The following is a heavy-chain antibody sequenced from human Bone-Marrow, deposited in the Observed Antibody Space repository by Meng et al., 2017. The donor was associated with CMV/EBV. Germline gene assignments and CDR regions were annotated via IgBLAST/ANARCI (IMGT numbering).Heavy chain of an antibody. D-gene: IGHD3-3*01. Sequence: GGSLRLSCAASGFTFDDYGMSWVRQAPGKGLEWVSGINWNGGSTGYADSVKGRFAISRDNAKNSLYLQMNSLRAEDTAVYYCARGEGGFWSGYSGSNWFDPWGQGTRVTVSS. V-gene: IGHV3-20*04. CDR3: ARGEGGFWSGYSGSNWFDP. J-gene: IGHJ5*02. CDR2: INWNGGST. CDR1: GFTFDDYG.